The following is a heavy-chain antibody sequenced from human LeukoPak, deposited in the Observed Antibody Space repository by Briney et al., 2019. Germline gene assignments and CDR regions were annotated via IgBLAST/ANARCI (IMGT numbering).Heavy chain of an antibody. CDR3: ARDLVIDY. V-gene: IGHV3-23*01. CDR1: GFTFSSYA. D-gene: IGHD2/OR15-2a*01. J-gene: IGHJ4*02. Sequence: GGSLRLSCAASGFTFSSYAMSWVRQAPGKGLEWVSAISGSGGSTYYADSVKGRFTISRDNAKNSLYLQMNSLRAEDTALYHCARDLVIDYWGQGTLVTISS. CDR2: ISGSGGST.